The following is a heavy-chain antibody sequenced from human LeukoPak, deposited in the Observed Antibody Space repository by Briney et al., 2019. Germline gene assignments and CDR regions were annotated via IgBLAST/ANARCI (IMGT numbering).Heavy chain of an antibody. CDR3: ARERQRGLRGDY. Sequence: ASVKVSCKASGYTFTYNYSIHWARQAPGEGLEWMGWIIPKSGGTSYSQNLQGRVTMTSDTSISTAYMELSGLTSDDTAVYYCARERQRGLRGDYWGQGTLVTVSS. CDR2: IIPKSGGT. V-gene: IGHV1-2*02. J-gene: IGHJ4*02. CDR1: GYTFTYNYS. D-gene: IGHD3-16*01.